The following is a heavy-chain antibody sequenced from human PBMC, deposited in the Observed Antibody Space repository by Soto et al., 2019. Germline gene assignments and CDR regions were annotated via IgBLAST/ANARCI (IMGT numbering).Heavy chain of an antibody. D-gene: IGHD1-26*01. V-gene: IGHV3-53*01. CDR3: ARARSGNYFYYGLDV. CDR2: IYSGGST. J-gene: IGHJ6*02. CDR1: GFTVSSNY. Sequence: VGSLRLSCAASGFTVSSNYMSWVRQAPGKGLEWVSVIYSGGSTNHADSVKGRFTISRDISKNTVYFQMNSLRAEDAAVYYCARARSGNYFYYGLDVWGQGTTVTVSS.